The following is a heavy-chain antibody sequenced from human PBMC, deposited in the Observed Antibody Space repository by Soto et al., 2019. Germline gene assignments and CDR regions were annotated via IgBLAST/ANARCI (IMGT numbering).Heavy chain of an antibody. Sequence: EVQLVESGGGLVKPGGSLRLSCAASGFTFSSYSMNWVRQAPGKGLEWVSSISSSSSYIYYADSVKGRFTISRDNAKNSLYLQMNSLSAEDTAVYYCARGDDDILTGYRDYWGQGTLVTVSS. CDR1: GFTFSSYS. CDR2: ISSSSSYI. J-gene: IGHJ4*02. V-gene: IGHV3-21*01. CDR3: ARGDDDILTGYRDY. D-gene: IGHD3-9*01.